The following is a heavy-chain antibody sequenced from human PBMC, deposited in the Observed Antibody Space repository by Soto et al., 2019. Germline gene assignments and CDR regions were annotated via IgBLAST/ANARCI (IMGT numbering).Heavy chain of an antibody. V-gene: IGHV3-23*01. J-gene: IGHJ6*02. CDR2: ISGSGGST. CDR1: GFTFSSYA. D-gene: IGHD6-13*01. CDR3: ANGEQLAIYYHHYGMDL. Sequence: GGSLRLSCAASGFTFSSYAMSWVRQAPGKGLEWVSAISGSGGSTYYADSVKGRFTISRDNSKNTLYLQMNSLSAEDTAVYYCANGEQLAIYYHHYGMDLWGQGTKVTVSS.